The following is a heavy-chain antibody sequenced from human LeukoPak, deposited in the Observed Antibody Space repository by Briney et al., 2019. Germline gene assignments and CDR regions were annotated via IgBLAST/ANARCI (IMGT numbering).Heavy chain of an antibody. CDR3: ARIAVVNYDAFDI. D-gene: IGHD3-22*01. CDR1: GGSFSGYY. Sequence: SETVSLTCAVYGGSFSGYYWSWIRQPPGKGLEWIGEINHSGSTNYNPSLKSRVTISVDTSKNQFSLKLSSVTAADTAVYYCARIAVVNYDAFDIWGQGTMVTVSS. CDR2: INHSGST. V-gene: IGHV4-34*01. J-gene: IGHJ3*02.